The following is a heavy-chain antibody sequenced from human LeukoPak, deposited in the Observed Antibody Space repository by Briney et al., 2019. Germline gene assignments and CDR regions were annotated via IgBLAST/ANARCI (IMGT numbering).Heavy chain of an antibody. CDR1: GGSFSGYY. V-gene: IGHV4-34*01. Sequence: SETLSLTCAVYGGSFSGYYWSWIRQPPGKGLEWIGEINHSGSTNYNPSLKSRVTISVDTSKNQFSLKLSSVTAADTAVYYCAALSPGYLNYWGQGTLVTVSS. J-gene: IGHJ4*02. D-gene: IGHD3-9*01. CDR2: INHSGST. CDR3: AALSPGYLNY.